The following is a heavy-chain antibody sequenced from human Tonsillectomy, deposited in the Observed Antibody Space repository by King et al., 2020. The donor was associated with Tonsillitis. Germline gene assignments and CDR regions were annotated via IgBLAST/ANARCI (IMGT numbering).Heavy chain of an antibody. CDR3: ARYVSGSFDY. Sequence: QLQESGPGVVKPSETLSLTCTVSGGSISSSDRYWAWIRQPPGKGLEWIGYMYYSGTIFYNPSLKSRITISGGTSETRFSLKLSSVTAADTAVYFCARYVSGSFDYWGQGALVTVSS. CDR1: GGSISSSDRY. CDR2: MYYSGTI. J-gene: IGHJ4*02. V-gene: IGHV4-39*01. D-gene: IGHD1-26*01.